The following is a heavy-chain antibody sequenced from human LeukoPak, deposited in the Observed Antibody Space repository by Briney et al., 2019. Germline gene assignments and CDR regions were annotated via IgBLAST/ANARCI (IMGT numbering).Heavy chain of an antibody. D-gene: IGHD6-19*01. CDR3: ARGIAVAAPDY. J-gene: IGHJ4*02. CDR2: ISSSSDE. CDR1: GFTFSRFS. Sequence: GGSLRLSCAASGFTFSRFSMNWVRQAPGKGLEWVSSISSSSDEYYADSLKGRFTISRDNAKNSLYLQMNSLRADDTAVYYCARGIAVAAPDYWGQGSLVTVSS. V-gene: IGHV3-21*01.